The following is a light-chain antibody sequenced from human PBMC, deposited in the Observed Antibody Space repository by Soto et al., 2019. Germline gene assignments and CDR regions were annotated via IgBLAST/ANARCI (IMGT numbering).Light chain of an antibody. V-gene: IGLV2-14*01. CDR3: SSYTTTGTLV. CDR2: EVR. Sequence: QSALTQPASVSGSPGQSSTIACTGTNRDVGFYNLVSWYQQRPGEAPKLIISEVRNRPSGISDRFTGSKSGNTASLTISGLQAEDEADYYCSSYTTTGTLVFGGGTKLTVL. J-gene: IGLJ3*02. CDR1: NRDVGFYNL.